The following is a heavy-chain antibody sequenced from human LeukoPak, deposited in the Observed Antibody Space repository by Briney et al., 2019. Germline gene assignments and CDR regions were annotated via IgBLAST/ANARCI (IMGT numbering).Heavy chain of an antibody. J-gene: IGHJ4*02. CDR1: GFTFSDYY. CDR3: ARAEAYYDSSGYYD. CDR2: IYSGGST. D-gene: IGHD3-22*01. V-gene: IGHV3-53*01. Sequence: PGGSLRLSCAASGFTFSDYYMSWIRQAPGKGLEWVSVIYSGGSTYYADSVKGRFTISRDNSKNTLYLQMNSLRAEDTAVYYCARAEAYYDSSGYYDWGQGTLVTVSS.